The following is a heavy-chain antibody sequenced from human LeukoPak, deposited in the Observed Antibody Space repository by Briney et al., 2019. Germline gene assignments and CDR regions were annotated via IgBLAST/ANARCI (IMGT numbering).Heavy chain of an antibody. Sequence: PGGSLRFSGAASGFTFSSYGMHWVRQAPGKGLEGVAFIRYDGSNKYYADSVKGRFTISRDNSKNTLYLQMNSLRAEDTAVYYCANAEFYYYGSGSYPSLDAFDIWGQGTMVTVSS. CDR3: ANAEFYYYGSGSYPSLDAFDI. CDR2: IRYDGSNK. D-gene: IGHD3-10*01. V-gene: IGHV3-30*02. CDR1: GFTFSSYG. J-gene: IGHJ3*02.